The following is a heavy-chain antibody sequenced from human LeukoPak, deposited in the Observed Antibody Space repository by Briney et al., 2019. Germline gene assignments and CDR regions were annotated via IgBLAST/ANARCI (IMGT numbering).Heavy chain of an antibody. J-gene: IGHJ4*02. CDR2: ISSSSSYI. V-gene: IGHV3-21*01. CDR1: GFTFSSYS. D-gene: IGHD3-16*01. CDR3: AREWATLGY. Sequence: GGSLRLSCAASGFTFSSYSMNWVRQAPGKGLEWVSSISSSSSYIYYGDSVKGRFTISRDNAKNSLYLQINSLRAEDTAVYYCAREWATLGYWGQGTLVTVSS.